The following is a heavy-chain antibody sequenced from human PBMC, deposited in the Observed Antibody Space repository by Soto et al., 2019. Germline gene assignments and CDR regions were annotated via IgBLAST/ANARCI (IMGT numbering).Heavy chain of an antibody. CDR2: IYYSGST. V-gene: IGHV4-39*01. CDR1: GGSISSSSYY. D-gene: IGHD1-26*01. J-gene: IGHJ6*02. CDR3: ARELGGLLDGMDV. Sequence: PSETLSLTCTVSGGSISSSSYYWGWIRQPPGKGLEWIGSIYYSGSTYYNPSLKSRVTISVDTSKNQFSLKLSSVTAADTAVYYCARELGGLLDGMDVWGQGTTVTVSS.